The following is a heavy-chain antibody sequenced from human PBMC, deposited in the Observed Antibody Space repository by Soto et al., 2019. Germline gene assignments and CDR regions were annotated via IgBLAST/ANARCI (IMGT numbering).Heavy chain of an antibody. CDR2: IYWDNAK. D-gene: IGHD2-15*01. J-gene: IGHJ6*02. CDR3: AHKGGRGAGMDV. V-gene: IGHV2-5*02. Sequence: SGATLVNPTQTLTLTCTFSGLSVSNNGVGVDWIRQAPGKALELLALIYWDNAKPYSTFLQSRVTITQDTSKNQVVLTMTNMDPLYSATYYRAHKGGRGAGMDVWGQGTTVTAP. CDR1: GLSVSNNGVG.